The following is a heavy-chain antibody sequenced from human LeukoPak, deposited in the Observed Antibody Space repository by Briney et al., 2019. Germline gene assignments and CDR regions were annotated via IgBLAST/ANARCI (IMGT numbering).Heavy chain of an antibody. J-gene: IGHJ4*02. D-gene: IGHD5-12*01. Sequence: GGSLRLSCAASGFTFSSYWMHWVRRAPGKGLVWVSRIKYDDSDTHYADSVKGRFTISRDNAKNTLYLQMNSLSAEDTAVYYCTTIRPDYWGQGTLVTVSS. CDR3: TTIRPDY. V-gene: IGHV3-74*01. CDR2: IKYDDSDT. CDR1: GFTFSSYW.